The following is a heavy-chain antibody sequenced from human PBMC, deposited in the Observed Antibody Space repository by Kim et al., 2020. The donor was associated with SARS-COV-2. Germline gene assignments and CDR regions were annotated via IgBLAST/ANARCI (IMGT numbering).Heavy chain of an antibody. V-gene: IGHV4-34*01. Sequence: SETLSLTCAVYGGSFSGYYWSWIRQPPGKGLEWIGEINHSGSTNYNPSLKSRVTISVDTSKNQFSLKLSSVTAADTAVYYCARGDIVAPGGFDPWGQGTL. D-gene: IGHD5-12*01. J-gene: IGHJ5*02. CDR2: INHSGST. CDR3: ARGDIVAPGGFDP. CDR1: GGSFSGYY.